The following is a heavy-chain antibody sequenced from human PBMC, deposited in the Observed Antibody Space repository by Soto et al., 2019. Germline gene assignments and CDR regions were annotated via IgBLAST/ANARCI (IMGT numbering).Heavy chain of an antibody. Sequence: GESLKISCKGSGYSFTSYGIGWVRQMPGKGLEWMGIIYPGDSDSTYSPSFQGQVTMSVDKSSNTAYLQWSSLKASDTAMYYFARQGVTAMAPSANGMDVWGKGTTVTVSS. V-gene: IGHV5-51*01. D-gene: IGHD5-18*01. J-gene: IGHJ6*04. CDR1: GYSFTSYG. CDR2: IYPGDSDS. CDR3: ARQGVTAMAPSANGMDV.